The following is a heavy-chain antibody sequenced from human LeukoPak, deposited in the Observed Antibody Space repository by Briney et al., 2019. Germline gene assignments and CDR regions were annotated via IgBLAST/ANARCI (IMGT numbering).Heavy chain of an antibody. CDR1: GGSFNDYY. J-gene: IGHJ4*02. CDR3: VRLGRAAGFYFFDY. Sequence: SETLSLTCAVYGGSFNDYYWSWIRRPPGKGLEWIGEIRHTGSTNYNPSLESRVTISIDTSKRHFSLKLTSVTAADTAVYYCVRLGRAAGFYFFDYWGQGSLVTVSS. D-gene: IGHD6-13*01. CDR2: IRHTGST. V-gene: IGHV4-34*01.